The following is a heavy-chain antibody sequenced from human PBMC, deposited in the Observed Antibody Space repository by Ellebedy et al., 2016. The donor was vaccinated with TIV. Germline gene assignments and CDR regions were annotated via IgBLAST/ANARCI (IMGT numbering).Heavy chain of an antibody. CDR3: ARYSVSGTYYRNGMDV. CDR1: GYTFIDYG. Sequence: AASVKVSCKSSGYTFIDYGVTWVRQAPGQGLDWMGWVSAYSGNTNYAENLQGRVTMTTDTSTDTAYMELRSLRSDDTAVYFCARYSVSGTYYRNGMDVWGQGTTVTVSS. V-gene: IGHV1-18*01. CDR2: VSAYSGNT. J-gene: IGHJ6*02. D-gene: IGHD3-10*01.